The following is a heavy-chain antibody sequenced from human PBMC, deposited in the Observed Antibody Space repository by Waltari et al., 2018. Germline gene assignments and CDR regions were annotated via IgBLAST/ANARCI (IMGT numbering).Heavy chain of an antibody. CDR3: ARDRGRGLHLDT. CDR1: GDTMSSSYF. D-gene: IGHD2-15*01. Sequence: QLPLQESGPGLVKPSGTLSLTCAVSGDTMSSSYFWSWVRQSPQKGLEWIGQVRGDGKANYNPSFASRLTVSLDTSNKRFSLDLNSATPADTAIYYCARDRGRGLHLDTWGPGILVTVS. CDR2: VRGDGKA. J-gene: IGHJ5*02. V-gene: IGHV4-4*02.